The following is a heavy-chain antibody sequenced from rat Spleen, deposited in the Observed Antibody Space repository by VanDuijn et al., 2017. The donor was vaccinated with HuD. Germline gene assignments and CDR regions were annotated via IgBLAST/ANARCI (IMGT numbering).Heavy chain of an antibody. V-gene: IGHV3-3*01. Sequence: EVQLQESGPGLVKPSQSLALTCSVTGYSITSSYRWNWIRKFPGNRLEWMGYINSAGSTNYKPSLKSRISISRDASKNQFFLQVNSVSSEDTATYYCARSDGVHYYLPFADWGQGTLVTASS. CDR3: ARSDGVHYYLPFAD. CDR1: GYSITSSYR. D-gene: IGHD1-1*01. J-gene: IGHJ3*01. CDR2: INSAGST.